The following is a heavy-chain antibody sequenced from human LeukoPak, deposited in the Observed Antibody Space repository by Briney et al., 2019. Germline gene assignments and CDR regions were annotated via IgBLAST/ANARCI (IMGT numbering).Heavy chain of an antibody. CDR2: INTVKDDI. CDR1: GYSLTNFP. D-gene: IGHD1-26*01. J-gene: IGHJ4*02. CDR3: ARGRGSNSLDY. V-gene: IGHV1-3*04. Sequence: ASMKVSCTASGYSLTNFPLHWVRRAPGQSLEWMGWINTVKDDIKYSQKFQDRVTITTDTSANTAYVELNSLTSEDTAMYYCARGRGSNSLDYWGQGTLVTVSS.